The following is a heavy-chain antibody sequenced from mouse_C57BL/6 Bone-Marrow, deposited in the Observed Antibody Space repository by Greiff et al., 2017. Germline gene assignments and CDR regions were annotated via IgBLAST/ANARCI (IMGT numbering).Heavy chain of an antibody. CDR1: GFNIKDDY. D-gene: IGHD3-3*01. J-gene: IGHJ3*01. CDR2: IDPENGDT. CDR3: TLGGFAY. V-gene: IGHV14-4*01. Sequence: EVQLQESGAELVRPGASVKLSCTASGFNIKDDYMHWVKQRPEQGLEWIGWIDPENGDTEYASKFQGKATITADTSSNTAYLQRSSLTSEDTAVYYCTLGGFAYWGQGTLVTVSA.